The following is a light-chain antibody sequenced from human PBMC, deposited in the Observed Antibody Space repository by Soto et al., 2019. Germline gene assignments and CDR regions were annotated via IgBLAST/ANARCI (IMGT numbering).Light chain of an antibody. CDR1: SSNIGSNY. CDR2: RNN. CDR3: AAWDDKLSGWV. Sequence: QSVLTQPPSASGTPGQRVTISCSGSSSNIGSNYVYWYQQFPGTAPKLLIYRNNERPSGVPDRFSGSKSGTSASLAISGLRFEDEADYYCAAWDDKLSGWVFGGGTKLTVL. J-gene: IGLJ3*02. V-gene: IGLV1-47*01.